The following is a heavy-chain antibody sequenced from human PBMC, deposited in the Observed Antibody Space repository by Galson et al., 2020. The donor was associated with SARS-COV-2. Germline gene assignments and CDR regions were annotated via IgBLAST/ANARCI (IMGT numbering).Heavy chain of an antibody. CDR1: GASVSRYY. CDR2: LDPSGSA. CDR3: ARFDFYGSGPFYGVDV. V-gene: IGHV4-4*07. Sequence: SETLSLTCTVSGASVSRYYWTWIRQSAGKRLECLGRLDPSGSATYYPSLKGRITLSVDTSKNQFSLRLRSVTAADTAVYYCARFDFYGSGPFYGVDVWGQGKTVTVSS. J-gene: IGHJ6*02. D-gene: IGHD3-10*01.